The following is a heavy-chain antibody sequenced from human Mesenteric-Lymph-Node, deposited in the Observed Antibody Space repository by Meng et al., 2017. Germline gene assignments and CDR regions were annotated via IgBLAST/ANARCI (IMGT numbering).Heavy chain of an antibody. V-gene: IGHV4-4*02. CDR3: ARVVTALWGYYFDY. Sequence: QGLLEESGPVLVKPSGPLSLTCDVAGGSTSSSNWGSWVRQPPGKGLEWIGEIYHSGSTNYNPSLKSRVTISVDKSKNQFSLKLSSVTAADTAVYYCARVVTALWGYYFDYWGQGTLVTVSS. CDR2: IYHSGST. CDR1: GGSTSSSNW. J-gene: IGHJ4*02. D-gene: IGHD2-21*02.